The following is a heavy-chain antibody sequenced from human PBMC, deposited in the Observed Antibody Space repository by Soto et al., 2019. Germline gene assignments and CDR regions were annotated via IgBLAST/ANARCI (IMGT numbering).Heavy chain of an antibody. J-gene: IGHJ6*02. Sequence: SVKVSCKASGGTFSSYAISWVRQAPGQGLEWMGGIIPIFGTANYAQKFQGRVTITADESTSTAYMELSSLRSEDTAVYYCAREVTGSVSRHSYGMDVWGQGTTVTVSS. CDR1: GGTFSSYA. V-gene: IGHV1-69*13. D-gene: IGHD6-25*01. CDR2: IIPIFGTA. CDR3: AREVTGSVSRHSYGMDV.